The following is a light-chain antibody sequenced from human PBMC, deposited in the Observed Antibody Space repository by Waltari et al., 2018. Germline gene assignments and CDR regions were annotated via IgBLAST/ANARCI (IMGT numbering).Light chain of an antibody. CDR3: QQYYSKPLT. V-gene: IGKV4-1*01. J-gene: IGKJ4*01. CDR2: WAS. CDR1: QSVLNSSNNKNY. Sequence: DIVMTQSPDSLAVSLGERATINCKSSQSVLNSSNNKNYLAWYQQKPGKPPKLLIYWASTRESGVPDRFSGSGSETDFTLTISSLQAEDVAVYYCQQYYSKPLTFGGGTKVEIK.